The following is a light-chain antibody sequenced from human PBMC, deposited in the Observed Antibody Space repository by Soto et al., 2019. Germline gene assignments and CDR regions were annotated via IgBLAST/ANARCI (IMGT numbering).Light chain of an antibody. CDR2: DAS. CDR1: QSVSSY. Sequence: EIVLTQSPATLSLSPGERATLSCRASQSVSSYLAWYQQKPGQAPRLLIYDASNRATGIPARFSGSGAGTDVTLTSSSPEPADLAVDHSEQRSNSRTFGGGTKVEIK. J-gene: IGKJ4*01. CDR3: EQRSNSRT. V-gene: IGKV3-11*01.